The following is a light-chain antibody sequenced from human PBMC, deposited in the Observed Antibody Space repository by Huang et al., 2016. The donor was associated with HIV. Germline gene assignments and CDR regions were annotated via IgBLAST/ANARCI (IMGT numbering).Light chain of an antibody. CDR1: QNLLHSSGYNY. V-gene: IGKV2-28*01. CDR2: LGS. CDR3: MQALQTPRT. Sequence: DIVMTQSPLSLPVTPGEPASISCRSSQNLLHSSGYNYLDWYVQKTGQSPQLLIYLGSNRASGVTDRFNGSGSGTDFTLKISRVEAEDVGVYYCMQALQTPRTFGQGTKVEIK. J-gene: IGKJ1*01.